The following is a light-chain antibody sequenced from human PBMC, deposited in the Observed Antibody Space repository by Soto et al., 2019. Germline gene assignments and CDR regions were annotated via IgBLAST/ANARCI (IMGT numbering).Light chain of an antibody. CDR2: EVT. CDR3: SSLASSNTWV. V-gene: IGLV2-8*01. Sequence: QSVLTQPPSASGSPGQSVTISCTGTSSDVGAYNYVSWYQQHAGKAPKLVIYEVTKRPSGVPDRFSGSKSANTASLTVSGLQAEDEADDYCSSLASSNTWVFGGGTQLTVL. CDR1: SSDVGAYNY. J-gene: IGLJ3*02.